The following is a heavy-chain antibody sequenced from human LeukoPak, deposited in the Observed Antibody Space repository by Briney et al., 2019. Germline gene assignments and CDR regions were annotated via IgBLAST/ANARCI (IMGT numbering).Heavy chain of an antibody. CDR1: GFTFDDYA. CDR3: AKGRGAAAATSDFDH. CDR2: ISWNSGSI. D-gene: IGHD2-15*01. J-gene: IGHJ4*02. V-gene: IGHV3-9*03. Sequence: GGSLRLSCAASGFTFDDYAMHWVRQAPGKGLEWVSGISWNSGSIGYADSVKGRFTISRDNAKNSLYLQMNSLRAEDMALYYCAKGRGAAAATSDFDHWGQGTLVTVSS.